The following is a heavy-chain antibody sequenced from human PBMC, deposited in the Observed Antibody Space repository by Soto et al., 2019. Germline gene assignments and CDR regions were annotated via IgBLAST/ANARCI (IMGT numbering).Heavy chain of an antibody. D-gene: IGHD1-7*01. CDR2: IYYSGST. Sequence: KPSETLSLTCTVSGGSVSSGSYYWSWIRQPPGKGLEWIGYIYYSGSTNYNPSLKSRVTISVDTSKNQFSLKLSSVTAADTAVYYCARSINGTSSWFDPWGQGTLVTVSS. V-gene: IGHV4-61*01. CDR1: GGSVSSGSYY. CDR3: ARSINGTSSWFDP. J-gene: IGHJ5*02.